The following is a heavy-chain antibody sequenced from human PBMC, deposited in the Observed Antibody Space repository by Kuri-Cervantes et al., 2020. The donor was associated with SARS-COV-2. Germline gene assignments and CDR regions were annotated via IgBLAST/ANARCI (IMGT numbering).Heavy chain of an antibody. CDR3: ARELIGAAMVYWFDP. Sequence: SVKVSCKASGGTFSSYAISWVRQAPGQGLEWMGGIIPIFGTANYEQKFQGRVTITADKSTSTAYMELSSLRSEDTAVYYCARELIGAAMVYWFDPGGQGTLVTVSS. CDR1: GGTFSSYA. V-gene: IGHV1-69*06. CDR2: IIPIFGTA. J-gene: IGHJ5*02. D-gene: IGHD5-18*01.